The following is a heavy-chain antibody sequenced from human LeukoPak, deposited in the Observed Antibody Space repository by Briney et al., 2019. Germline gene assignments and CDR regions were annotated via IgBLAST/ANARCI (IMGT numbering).Heavy chain of an antibody. Sequence: ASVKVSFTASGGTFSSYAISWVRQAPGQGLEWMGGIIPIFGTANYAQKFQGRVTITADESTSTAYMELSSLRSEDTAVYYCARDPLYGDYVKYFDYWGQGTLVTVSS. V-gene: IGHV1-69*13. D-gene: IGHD4-17*01. CDR1: GGTFSSYA. J-gene: IGHJ4*02. CDR3: ARDPLYGDYVKYFDY. CDR2: IIPIFGTA.